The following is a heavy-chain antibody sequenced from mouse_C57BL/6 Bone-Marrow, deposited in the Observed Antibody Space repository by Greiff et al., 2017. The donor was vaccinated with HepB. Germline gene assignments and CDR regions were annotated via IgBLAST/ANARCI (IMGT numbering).Heavy chain of an antibody. J-gene: IGHJ3*01. CDR3: ARCGLGLSWFAY. D-gene: IGHD4-1*01. CDR2: INPSSGYT. Sequence: QVQLKQSGAELARPGASVKMSCKASGYTFTSYTMHWVKQRPGQGLEWIGYINPSSGYTKYNQKFKDKATLTADKSSSTAYMQLSSLTSEDSAVYYCARCGLGLSWFAYWGQGTLVTVSA. V-gene: IGHV1-4*01. CDR1: GYTFTSYT.